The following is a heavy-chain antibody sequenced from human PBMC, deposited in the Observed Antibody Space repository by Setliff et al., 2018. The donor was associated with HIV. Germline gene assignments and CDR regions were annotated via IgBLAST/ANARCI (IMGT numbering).Heavy chain of an antibody. D-gene: IGHD5-12*01. J-gene: IGHJ5*02. CDR2: VFYSGDT. CDR1: GGSISSYY. V-gene: IGHV4-59*01. Sequence: SETMSLTCTASGGSISSYYWSWIRQPPGKGLEWIGFVFYSGDTSYNPSLKRRFTISVDTSKNQISLKLRSVTAADPAVYYCARGWLQFGWFDPWGQGTLVTVSS. CDR3: ARGWLQFGWFDP.